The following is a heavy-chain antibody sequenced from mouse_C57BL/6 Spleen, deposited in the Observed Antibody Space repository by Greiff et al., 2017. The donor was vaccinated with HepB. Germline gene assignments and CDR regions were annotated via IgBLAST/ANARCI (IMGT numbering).Heavy chain of an antibody. CDR2: IDPSVSET. CDR1: GYTFTSYW. Sequence: QVQLQQPGAELVRPGSSVKLSCKASGYTFTSYWMHWVKQRPIQGLEWIGNIDPSVSETHYNHKFKDKATLTVDKSSSTAYMQLSSLTSEDSAVYYCAGGGYSNPYAMNYWGQVTSVTVSS. CDR3: AGGGYSNPYAMNY. J-gene: IGHJ4*01. D-gene: IGHD2-5*01. V-gene: IGHV1-52*01.